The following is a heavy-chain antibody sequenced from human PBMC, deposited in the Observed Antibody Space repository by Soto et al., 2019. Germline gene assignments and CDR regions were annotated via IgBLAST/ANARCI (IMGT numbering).Heavy chain of an antibody. CDR2: IYYSGST. Sequence: SETLSLTCTVSGGSISIYYWSWIRQPPGKGLEWIGYIYYSGSTNCNPSHKSRVTISVDTSKNQFSLKLSSVTAADTAVYYCARGNDYGDYYFDYWGQGTLVTVS. CDR3: ARGNDYGDYYFDY. CDR1: GGSISIYY. D-gene: IGHD4-17*01. V-gene: IGHV4-59*01. J-gene: IGHJ4*02.